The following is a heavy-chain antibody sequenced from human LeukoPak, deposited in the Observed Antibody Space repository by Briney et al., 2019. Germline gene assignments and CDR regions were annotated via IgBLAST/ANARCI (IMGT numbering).Heavy chain of an antibody. CDR2: IYSGDNT. D-gene: IGHD5-12*01. V-gene: IGHV3-53*05. J-gene: IGHJ4*02. CDR3: TRDDIVRGSLDY. Sequence: QPGGSLRLSCAASGFSVGSNYMTWVRQAPGKGLEWVSVIYSGDNTYYADSVKGRFTISRDTPKNTLYLQMNSLRAEDTAVHYCTRDDIVRGSLDYWGQGTLVTVSS. CDR1: GFSVGSNY.